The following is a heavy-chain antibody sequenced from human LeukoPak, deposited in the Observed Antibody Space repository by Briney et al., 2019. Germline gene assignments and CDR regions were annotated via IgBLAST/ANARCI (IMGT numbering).Heavy chain of an antibody. CDR2: IIPIFGIA. D-gene: IGHD2-2*01. Sequence: SVKVSCKASGGTFSSYAISWVRQAPGQGLEWMGRIIPIFGIANYAQKFQGRVTITADKSTSTAYMELSSLRSEDTAVYYCARVGYCSSTSCTDAFDIWGQGTMVTVSS. CDR3: ARVGYCSSTSCTDAFDI. V-gene: IGHV1-69*04. J-gene: IGHJ3*02. CDR1: GGTFSSYA.